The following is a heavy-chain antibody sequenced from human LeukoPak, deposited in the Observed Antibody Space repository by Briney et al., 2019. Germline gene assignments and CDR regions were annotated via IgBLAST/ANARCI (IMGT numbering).Heavy chain of an antibody. J-gene: IGHJ6*03. CDR2: IYTSGST. CDR3: ARQKQQLVGYYYYYYMDV. Sequence: SETLSLTCTVSGGSISSYYWSWVRQPPGKGLEWVGYIYTSGSTNYIPSLKSRVTISVVTSNNQFSLQLSSVTAADTAVYYCARQKQQLVGYYYYYYMDVWGKGTTVTVSS. V-gene: IGHV4-4*09. CDR1: GGSISSYY. D-gene: IGHD6-13*01.